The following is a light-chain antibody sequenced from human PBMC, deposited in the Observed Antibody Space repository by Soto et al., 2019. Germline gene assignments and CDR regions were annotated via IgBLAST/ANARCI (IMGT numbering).Light chain of an antibody. CDR1: SSDIGGYDF. CDR2: EVT. CDR3: CSHAGSKNYYL. V-gene: IGLV2-8*01. Sequence: QSVLTQPPSASGSPGQSATISCTGSSSDIGGYDFVSWYQQHPGKVPKLLIYEVTKRPSGVPDRFSGSKSGNTASLTVSGLQADDEADYYCCSHAGSKNYYLFGPGTKLTVL. J-gene: IGLJ1*01.